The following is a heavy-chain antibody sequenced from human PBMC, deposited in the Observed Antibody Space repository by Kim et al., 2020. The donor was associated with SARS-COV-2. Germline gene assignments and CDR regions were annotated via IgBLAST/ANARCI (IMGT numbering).Heavy chain of an antibody. CDR1: GFTFDDYA. CDR2: ISWNSGSI. D-gene: IGHD6-19*01. J-gene: IGHJ6*01. CDR3: ATGAVAAEYYYYGMDV. V-gene: IGHV3-9*01. Sequence: SLRLSCAASGFTFDDYAMHWVRQAPGKGLEWVSGISWNSGSIGYADSVKGRFTISRDNAKNSLYLQMNSLRAEDTALYYCATGAVAAEYYYYGMDVWG.